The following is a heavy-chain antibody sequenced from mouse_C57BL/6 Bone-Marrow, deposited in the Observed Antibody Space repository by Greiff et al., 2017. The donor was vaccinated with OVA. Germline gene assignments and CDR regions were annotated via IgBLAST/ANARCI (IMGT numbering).Heavy chain of an antibody. J-gene: IGHJ4*01. D-gene: IGHD3-2*02. CDR2: ISSGSSTI. CDR1: GFTFSDYG. Sequence: EVNVVESGGGLVKPGGSLKLSCAASGFTFSDYGMHWVRQAPEKGLEWVAYISSGSSTIYYADTVKGRFTISRDNAKNTLFLQMTSLRSEDTAMYYCARPNSSGYYYAMDYWGQGTSVTVSS. CDR3: ARPNSSGYYYAMDY. V-gene: IGHV5-17*01.